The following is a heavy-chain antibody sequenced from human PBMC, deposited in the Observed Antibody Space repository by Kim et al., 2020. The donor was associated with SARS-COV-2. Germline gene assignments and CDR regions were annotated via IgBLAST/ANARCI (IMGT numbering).Heavy chain of an antibody. CDR2: MNPNSGNT. J-gene: IGHJ4*02. D-gene: IGHD3-10*02. V-gene: IGHV1-8*01. Sequence: ASVKVSCKASGYTFTSYDINWVRQATGQGLEWMGWMNPNSGNTGYAQKFQGRVTMTRNTSISTAYMELSSLRSEDTAVYYCAIVRGDRYYFDYWGQGTLVTVSS. CDR1: GYTFTSYD. CDR3: AIVRGDRYYFDY.